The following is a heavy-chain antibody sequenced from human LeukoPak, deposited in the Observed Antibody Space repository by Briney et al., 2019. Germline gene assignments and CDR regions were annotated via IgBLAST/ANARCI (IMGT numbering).Heavy chain of an antibody. CDR1: GYTFNSYG. CDR2: SSAYNGNT. D-gene: IGHD2-2*01. Sequence: ASVKVSCKASGYTFNSYGFHWVRQAPGQGLEWMGWSSAYNGNTNYTQKLQGRVTMNTDTSTSTDYMELRRLRSDDTAVYYCARDEPIVVVPAALDYWGQGTLVTVSS. CDR3: ARDEPIVVVPAALDY. J-gene: IGHJ4*02. V-gene: IGHV1-18*01.